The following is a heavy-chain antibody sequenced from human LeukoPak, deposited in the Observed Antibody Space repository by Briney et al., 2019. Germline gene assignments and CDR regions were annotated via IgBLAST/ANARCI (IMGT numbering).Heavy chain of an antibody. J-gene: IGHJ3*02. D-gene: IGHD1-26*01. CDR3: ARIRLVTLGSMGPDAFDI. CDR2: INPNSGGT. V-gene: IGHV1-2*02. Sequence: GASVKVSCKASGYTFTGYYMHWVRQAPGQGLEWMGWINPNSGGTNYAQKFQGRVTMTRDTSISTAYMELSRLRSDDTAVYYCARIRLVTLGSMGPDAFDIWGQGTMVTVSS. CDR1: GYTFTGYY.